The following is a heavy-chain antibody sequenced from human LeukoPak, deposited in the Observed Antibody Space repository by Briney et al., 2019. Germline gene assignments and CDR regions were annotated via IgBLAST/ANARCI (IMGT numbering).Heavy chain of an antibody. CDR1: GGSISGYY. Sequence: SETLSLTCTVSGGSISGYYWSWIRQPPGKGLEWIGEINHSGSTNYNPSLKSRVTISVDTSKNQFSLKLSSVTAADTAVYYCARGDWEIVVVPAEGYYYYYMDVWGKGTTVTVSS. J-gene: IGHJ6*03. V-gene: IGHV4-34*01. CDR2: INHSGST. CDR3: ARGDWEIVVVPAEGYYYYYMDV. D-gene: IGHD2-2*01.